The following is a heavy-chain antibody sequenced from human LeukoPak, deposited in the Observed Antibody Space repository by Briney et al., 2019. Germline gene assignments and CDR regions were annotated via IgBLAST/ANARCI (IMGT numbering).Heavy chain of an antibody. J-gene: IGHJ4*02. CDR1: GFSFSAYA. Sequence: GGSLRLSCSASGFSFSAYAMHWVRQAPGRGLEYVSAIGPSGTSTHFADSVKGRFTISRDNSKNTVYLQMSSLRTEDTAVYFCTGSTTGYYSYWGQGTLVTVSS. D-gene: IGHD3-9*01. CDR2: IGPSGTST. V-gene: IGHV3-64D*06. CDR3: TGSTTGYYSY.